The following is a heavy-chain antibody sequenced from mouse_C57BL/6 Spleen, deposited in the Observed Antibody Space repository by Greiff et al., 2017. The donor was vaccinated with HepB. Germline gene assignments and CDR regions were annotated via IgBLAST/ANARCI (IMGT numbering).Heavy chain of an antibody. CDR2: ISDGGSYT. CDR1: GFTFRSHA. Sequence: DVMLVESGGGLVKPGGSLKLSCAASGFTFRSHAMSWVRQTPENRLELVATISDGGSYTYYPDTVKGRFTISRDNAKNNLYLQMSHLKAEDTAMYYWARDSNDFDVWGTGTTVTVSS. J-gene: IGHJ1*03. V-gene: IGHV5-4*01. CDR3: ARDSNDFDV. D-gene: IGHD2-5*01.